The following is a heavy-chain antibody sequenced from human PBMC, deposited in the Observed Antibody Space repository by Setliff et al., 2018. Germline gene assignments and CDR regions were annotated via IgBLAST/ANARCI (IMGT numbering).Heavy chain of an antibody. CDR1: GLTFTDYG. J-gene: IGHJ4*02. CDR3: ARINFYVSSGYYYAPEL. D-gene: IGHD3-22*01. CDR2: INNYNFNT. Sequence: GASVKVSCKSSGLTFTDYGITWVRQVPGQGLEWMGWINNYNFNTQYAQKFQGRVTVTTDTSTTTAYMELRSLRADDTAVYYCARINFYVSSGYYYAPELWGQGTTVTVPQ. V-gene: IGHV1-18*01.